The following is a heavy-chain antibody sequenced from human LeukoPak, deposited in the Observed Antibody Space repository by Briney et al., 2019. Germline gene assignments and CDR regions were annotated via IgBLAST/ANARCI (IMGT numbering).Heavy chain of an antibody. CDR2: INHSGST. Sequence: SETLSLTCAVYGGSFSGYYWSWIRQPPGKGLEWIGEINHSGSTNYNPSLKSRVTISVDTSKNQFSLKLSSVTAADTAVYYCARLNSSGGYGSAFDPWGQGTLVTVSS. CDR3: ARLNSSGGYGSAFDP. D-gene: IGHD6-19*01. CDR1: GGSFSGYY. J-gene: IGHJ5*02. V-gene: IGHV4-34*01.